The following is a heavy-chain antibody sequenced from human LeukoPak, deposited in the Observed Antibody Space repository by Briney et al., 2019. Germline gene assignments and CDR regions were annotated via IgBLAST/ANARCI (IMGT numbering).Heavy chain of an antibody. CDR3: ASPQGSSGWYGDWFDP. CDR1: GGSISSSSYS. J-gene: IGHJ5*02. Sequence: PSETLSLTCTVSGGSISSSSYSWGWIRQPPGKGLEWIGSIYYSGSTYYNPSLKSRVTISVDTSKNQFSLKLSSVTAADTAVYYCASPQGSSGWYGDWFDPWGQGTLVTVSS. V-gene: IGHV4-39*01. CDR2: IYYSGST. D-gene: IGHD6-19*01.